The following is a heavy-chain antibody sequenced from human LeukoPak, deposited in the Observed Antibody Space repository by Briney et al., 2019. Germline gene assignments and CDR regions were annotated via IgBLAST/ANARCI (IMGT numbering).Heavy chain of an antibody. CDR2: INPNSGGT. Sequence: ASVKVSCKASGYTFTGYYIHWVRQAPGQGLERMGRINPNSGGTNYAQKFQYRVTMTRDTSISTAYMELSRLRSDDTAVYFCASINQTVWGQGTLVIVSS. CDR3: ASINQTV. CDR1: GYTFTGYY. J-gene: IGHJ4*02. D-gene: IGHD1-14*01. V-gene: IGHV1-2*06.